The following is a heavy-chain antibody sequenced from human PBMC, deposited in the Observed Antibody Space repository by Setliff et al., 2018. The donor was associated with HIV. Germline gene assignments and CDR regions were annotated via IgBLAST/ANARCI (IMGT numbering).Heavy chain of an antibody. V-gene: IGHV3-74*01. CDR2: IDNDVTTT. Sequence: GGSLRLSCAASGFPFSDYWMHWVRQAPGKGLVWVSHIDNDVTTTNYADSVKGRFTISRDNAKNTLYLQMNSLRAEDTAVYYCARGVAAAGTDYWGQGTLVTVSS. CDR1: GFPFSDYW. J-gene: IGHJ4*02. CDR3: ARGVAAAGTDY. D-gene: IGHD6-13*01.